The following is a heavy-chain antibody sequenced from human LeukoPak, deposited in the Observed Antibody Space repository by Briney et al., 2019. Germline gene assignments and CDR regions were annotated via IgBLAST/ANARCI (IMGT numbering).Heavy chain of an antibody. V-gene: IGHV3-15*01. J-gene: IGHJ4*02. CDR1: GFTFSKAW. CDR3: AKDAHLLGVRYFDY. CDR2: FKSKTDGGTT. Sequence: GGSLRLSCAASGFTFSKAWMSWVRQAPGKGLEWVGRFKSKTDGGTTDYAAPVKGRFIVSRDDSKNTLYLQMNSLRAEDTAVYYCAKDAHLLGVRYFDYWGQGTLVTVSS. D-gene: IGHD2-15*01.